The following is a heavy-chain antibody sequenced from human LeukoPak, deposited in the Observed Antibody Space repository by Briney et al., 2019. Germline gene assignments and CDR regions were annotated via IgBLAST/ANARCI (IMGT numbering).Heavy chain of an antibody. Sequence: PGGSLRLSCAASGFTFDNYGINWVRQAPGKGLEWVSRIHWNGGRTGYADSVKGRFTISRDNAKNSLYLQMNSLRAEDTAVYYCAKDMHYFDYWGQGTLVTVSS. J-gene: IGHJ4*02. CDR1: GFTFDNYG. D-gene: IGHD2-2*01. CDR2: IHWNGGRT. CDR3: AKDMHYFDY. V-gene: IGHV3-20*04.